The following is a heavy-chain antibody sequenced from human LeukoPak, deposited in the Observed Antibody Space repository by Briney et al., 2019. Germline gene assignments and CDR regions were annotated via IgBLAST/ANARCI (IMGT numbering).Heavy chain of an antibody. CDR2: MNSDGSSR. V-gene: IGHV3-74*01. D-gene: IGHD6-13*01. J-gene: IGHJ4*02. Sequence: GGSLRLSCAASGFTFSNYWMHWVRQAPGKGLVWVSRMNSDGSSRNYADSVKGRFTISRDNAKNTVYLQMNSLRAEDTAVYYCASASSHSIAAGGDYWGQGILVTLSS. CDR1: GFTFSNYW. CDR3: ASASSHSIAAGGDY.